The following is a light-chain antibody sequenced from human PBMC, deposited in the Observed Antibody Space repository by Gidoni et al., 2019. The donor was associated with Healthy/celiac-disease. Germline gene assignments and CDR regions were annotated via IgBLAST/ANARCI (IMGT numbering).Light chain of an antibody. CDR3: SSYTSSSTLVV. CDR2: DVS. V-gene: IGLV2-14*01. J-gene: IGLJ2*01. CDR1: SSDVGGYNY. Sequence: QSALTQHATVTGSPGPSITIACTGTSSDVGGYNYVSCYQQHPGKAPKLMSHDVSDRPSGVSTRFSGAKSGTTASLTISGLQAEDEADDYCSSYTSSSTLVVFGGGTKLTVL.